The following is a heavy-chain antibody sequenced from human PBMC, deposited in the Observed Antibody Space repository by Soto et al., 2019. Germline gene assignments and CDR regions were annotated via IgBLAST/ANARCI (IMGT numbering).Heavy chain of an antibody. J-gene: IGHJ5*02. CDR1: GGSISSDY. D-gene: IGHD3-10*02. CDR3: ARDPSSMLGNWFDP. Sequence: PSETLSLTCTVSGGSISSDYWSWIRQPAGKGLEWIGRIYTSGSTNYNPSLKSRVTMSVDTSKNQFSLKLSSVTAADTAVYYCARDPSSMLGNWFDPWGQGTLVTVSS. V-gene: IGHV4-4*07. CDR2: IYTSGST.